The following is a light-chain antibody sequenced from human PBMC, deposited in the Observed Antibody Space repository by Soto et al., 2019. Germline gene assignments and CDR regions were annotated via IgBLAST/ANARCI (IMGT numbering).Light chain of an antibody. V-gene: IGKV3-15*01. CDR3: QQYNQWLSWT. Sequence: EIVMTQSPATLSVSPGERATLSCRASQSVSSNLAWYQQKPGQAPRLLIYGASSRATGIAARFSGSGSGTDFTLTISSLQSEDFAVYYCQQYNQWLSWTFGQGTKVEIK. CDR1: QSVSSN. CDR2: GAS. J-gene: IGKJ1*01.